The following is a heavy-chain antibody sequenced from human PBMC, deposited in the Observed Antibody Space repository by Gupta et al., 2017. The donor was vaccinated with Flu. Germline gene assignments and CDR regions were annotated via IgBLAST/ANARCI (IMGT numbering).Heavy chain of an antibody. J-gene: IGHJ4*02. V-gene: IGHV4-31*02. CDR2: SGST. Sequence: SGSTYYNPSLKSRVTISVDTSKNQFSLKLSSVTAADTAVYYCARLTGGGAAAGTFDYWGQGTLVTVSS. D-gene: IGHD6-13*01. CDR3: ARLTGGGAAAGTFDY.